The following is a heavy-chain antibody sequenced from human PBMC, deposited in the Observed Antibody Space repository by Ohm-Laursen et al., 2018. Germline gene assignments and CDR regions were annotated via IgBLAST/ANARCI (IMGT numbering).Heavy chain of an antibody. CDR3: ARDRSLADPKGNWFDP. CDR1: GLTLKSYS. Sequence: SLRLSCAASGLTLKSYSMNWVRQAPGKGLEWVSSISFSGSHIYYADSVKGRFTISRDNAKTTLYLQMNSLRTEDTAVYYCARDRSLADPKGNWFDPWGQGILVAVSS. J-gene: IGHJ5*02. V-gene: IGHV3-21*01. D-gene: IGHD2-15*01. CDR2: ISFSGSHI.